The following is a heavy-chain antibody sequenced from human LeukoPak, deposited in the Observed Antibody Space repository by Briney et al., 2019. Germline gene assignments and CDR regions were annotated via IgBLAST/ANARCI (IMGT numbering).Heavy chain of an antibody. CDR3: ARGLSHIVVVPAATPDWFDP. CDR2: INHSAST. V-gene: IGHV4-34*01. CDR1: GGSFSGYY. J-gene: IGHJ5*02. Sequence: SETLSLTCAVYGGSFSGYYWSWIRQPPGKGLEWIGEINHSASTNYNPSLKSRVTISVDTSKNQFSLKLSSVTAADTAVYYCARGLSHIVVVPAATPDWFDPWGQGTLVTVSS. D-gene: IGHD2-2*01.